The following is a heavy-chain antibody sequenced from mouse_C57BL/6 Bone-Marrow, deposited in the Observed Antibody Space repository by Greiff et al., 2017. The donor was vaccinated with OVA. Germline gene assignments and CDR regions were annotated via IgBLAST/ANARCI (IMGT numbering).Heavy chain of an antibody. D-gene: IGHD1-1*01. V-gene: IGHV1-81*01. CDR3: ARSPYYGSSPWFAY. CDR2: IYPRSGNT. CDR1: GYTFTSYG. Sequence: QVQLKQSGAELARPGASVKLSCKASGYTFTSYGISWVKQRTGQGLEWIGEIYPRSGNTYYNEKFKGKATLTADKSSSTAYMELRSLTSVDSAVYFCARSPYYGSSPWFAYWGQGTLVTVSA. J-gene: IGHJ3*01.